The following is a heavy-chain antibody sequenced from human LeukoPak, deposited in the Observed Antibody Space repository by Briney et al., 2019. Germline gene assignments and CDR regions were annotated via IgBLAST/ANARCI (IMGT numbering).Heavy chain of an antibody. CDR2: IRSKAYRGTT. V-gene: IGHV3-49*04. Sequence: PGGSLRLSCTGSGFTFGDHAMSWVRQAPGKGLEWVGFIRSKAYRGTTEYAASVKGRFTISRDDYASIAYLQMSSLRTEDTAVYYCARGPIQLWIHNAMDVWGQGTTVTVSS. J-gene: IGHJ6*02. D-gene: IGHD5-18*01. CDR1: GFTFGDHA. CDR3: ARGPIQLWIHNAMDV.